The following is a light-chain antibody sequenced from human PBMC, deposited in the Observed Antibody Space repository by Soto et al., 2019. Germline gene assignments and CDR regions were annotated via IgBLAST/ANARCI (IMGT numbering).Light chain of an antibody. CDR3: QQSYSTAKT. CDR2: AVS. Sequence: DLQMTQSPSSLSASVGDRVTITCRASQSISNFLNWYQQMPGKAPKLLIYAVSNLESGVPSRFSGSGSGTDITLTISSLQREDFATYYCQQSYSTAKTFGQGTKVEIK. V-gene: IGKV1-39*01. J-gene: IGKJ1*01. CDR1: QSISNF.